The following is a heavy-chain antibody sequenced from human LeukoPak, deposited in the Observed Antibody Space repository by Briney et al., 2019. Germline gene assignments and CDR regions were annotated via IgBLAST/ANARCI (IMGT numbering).Heavy chain of an antibody. Sequence: GGSLRLSCAASRFTFSSYAMSWVRQAPGKGLEWVSAISGSGGSTYYADSVKGRFTISRDNSKNTLYLQMNSLRAEDTAVYYCAKVVDVLRYFDWSQYFDYWGQGTLVTVSS. CDR3: AKVVDVLRYFDWSQYFDY. CDR2: ISGSGGST. D-gene: IGHD3-9*01. V-gene: IGHV3-23*01. CDR1: RFTFSSYA. J-gene: IGHJ4*02.